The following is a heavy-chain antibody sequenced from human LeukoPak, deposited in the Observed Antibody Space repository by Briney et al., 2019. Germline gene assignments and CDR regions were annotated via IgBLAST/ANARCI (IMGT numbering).Heavy chain of an antibody. CDR3: TTDSPGY. CDR1: GFTVSSNY. CDR2: IKSKTDGGTT. V-gene: IGHV3-15*01. Sequence: GGSLRLSCAASGFTVSSNYMSWLRQAPGKGLEWVGRIKSKTDGGTTDYAAPVKGRFTISRDDSKNTLYLQMNSLKTEDTAVYYCTTDSPGYWGQGTLVTVSS. J-gene: IGHJ4*02.